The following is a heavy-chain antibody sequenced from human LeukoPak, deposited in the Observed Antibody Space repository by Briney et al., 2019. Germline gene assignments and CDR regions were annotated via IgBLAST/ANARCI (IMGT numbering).Heavy chain of an antibody. D-gene: IGHD1-26*01. Sequence: GGSLRLSCAASGFTFSSYGMSWVRQAPGKGLEWVSAISGSGGSTYYADTVKGRFTISRDNSKNTLYLQMNSLRAEDTAVYYCAKDQWVTTRQPLDYWGQGTLVTVSS. CDR1: GFTFSSYG. J-gene: IGHJ4*02. CDR2: ISGSGGST. V-gene: IGHV3-23*01. CDR3: AKDQWVTTRQPLDY.